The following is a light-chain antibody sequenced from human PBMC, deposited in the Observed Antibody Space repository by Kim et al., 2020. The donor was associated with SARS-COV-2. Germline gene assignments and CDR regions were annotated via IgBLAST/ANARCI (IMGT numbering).Light chain of an antibody. CDR3: QQYNEWPLT. CDR2: GAS. CDR1: QSFTSK. V-gene: IGKV3-15*01. J-gene: IGKJ4*01. Sequence: EIVMSQSPATLSVSPGDRATLSCRASQSFTSKLAWYQQKPGQAPRLIIYGASTRATDIPARFSGSGSGTEFTLTISSLQSEDFAVYYCQQYNEWPLTFGGGTKVDIK.